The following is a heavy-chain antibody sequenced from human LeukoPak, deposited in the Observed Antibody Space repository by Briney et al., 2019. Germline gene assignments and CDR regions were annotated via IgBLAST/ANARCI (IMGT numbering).Heavy chain of an antibody. CDR1: GFTFSNAW. CDR2: ISTSISYYT. V-gene: IGHV3-21*06. J-gene: IGHJ4*01. CDR3: ARDHGEQWLFDY. D-gene: IGHD6-19*01. Sequence: GGSLRLSCAASGFTFSNAWMSWVRQAPGKGLEWVSSISTSISYYTYYADSVKGRLTISRDNTKNSLYLQMNSLRDEDTAVYFCARDHGEQWLFDYWGQGAPVTVSS.